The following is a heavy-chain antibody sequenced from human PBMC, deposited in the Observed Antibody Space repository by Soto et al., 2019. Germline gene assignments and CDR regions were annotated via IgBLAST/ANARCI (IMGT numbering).Heavy chain of an antibody. J-gene: IGHJ5*02. CDR1: GGSFSGHY. CDR3: ARSRRGFGSSWYDWFDP. D-gene: IGHD6-13*01. V-gene: IGHV4-34*01. CDR2: INESGST. Sequence: SETLSLTCAVYGGSFSGHYWSWIRQPPGKGLEWIGEINESGSTKYTPSLKSRVTTSLDTSKNQYSLKLSSVTAADTAVYYCARSRRGFGSSWYDWFDPWGQGTLVTVSS.